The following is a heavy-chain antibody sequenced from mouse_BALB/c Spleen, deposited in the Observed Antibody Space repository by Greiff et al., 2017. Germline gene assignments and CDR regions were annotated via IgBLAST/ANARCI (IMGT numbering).Heavy chain of an antibody. J-gene: IGHJ3*01. CDR3: AREAYYRYDWFAY. V-gene: IGHV5-17*02. CDR2: ISSGSSTI. D-gene: IGHD2-14*01. CDR1: GFTFSSFG. Sequence: EVKLMESGGGLVQPGGSRKLSCAASGFTFSSFGMHWVRQAPEKGLEWVAYISSGSSTIYYADTVKGRFTISRDNPKNTLFLQMTSLRSEDTAMYYCAREAYYRYDWFAYWGQGTLVTVSA.